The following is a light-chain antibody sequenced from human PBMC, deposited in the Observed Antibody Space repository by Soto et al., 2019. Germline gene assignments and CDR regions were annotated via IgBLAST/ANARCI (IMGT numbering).Light chain of an antibody. CDR3: QQYDSSLIT. CDR2: GAS. CDR1: QTVSSNY. V-gene: IGKV3-20*01. J-gene: IGKJ5*01. Sequence: EIVLTQSPGTLSLSPGGRATLSCRASQTVSSNYLAWYQQKPGQAPRPLIYGASSRATGIPDRFSGSGSETDFRLTISRLEPEDFAVYTCQQYDSSLITFGQGTRLEIK.